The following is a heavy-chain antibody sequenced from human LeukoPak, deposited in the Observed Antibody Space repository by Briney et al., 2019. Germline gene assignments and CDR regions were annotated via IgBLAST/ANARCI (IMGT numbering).Heavy chain of an antibody. CDR3: ARETEKQWQY. V-gene: IGHV4-34*12. J-gene: IGHJ3*01. Sequence: SETLSLTCAVYGGSFSGYYWSWIRQPPGKELEWIASIFHSGSTFYNPSVKSRVTISVDTSKNQFSLTPRSVTAADTAVYYCARETEKQWQYWGQGTMATVSS. D-gene: IGHD6-19*01. CDR2: IFHSGST. CDR1: GGSFSGYY.